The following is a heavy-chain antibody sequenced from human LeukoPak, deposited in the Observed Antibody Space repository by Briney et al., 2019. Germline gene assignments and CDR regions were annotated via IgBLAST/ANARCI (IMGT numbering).Heavy chain of an antibody. J-gene: IGHJ1*01. D-gene: IGHD2-2*02. V-gene: IGHV3-48*04. Sequence: GGSLRLSCAASGFTFSSYSMNWVRQAPGKGLEWVSYISSSSSTIYYADSVKGRFTISRDNAKNSLYLQMNSLRSEDTAVYYCASQDIVVVPAAIIWGYFQHWGQGTLVTVSS. CDR2: ISSSSSTI. CDR1: GFTFSSYS. CDR3: ASQDIVVVPAAIIWGYFQH.